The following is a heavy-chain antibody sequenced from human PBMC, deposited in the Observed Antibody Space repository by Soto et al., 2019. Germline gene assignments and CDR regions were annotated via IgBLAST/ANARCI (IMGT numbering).Heavy chain of an antibody. Sequence: SETLSLPCTVSGGSLSSYYWSWVRQPPGKGLEWIGYIYYSGSTNYNPSLKSRVTISVDTSKNQFSLKLSSVTAADTAVYYCARHGVVVVPAANAFDIWGQGTMVTVSS. V-gene: IGHV4-59*08. CDR3: ARHGVVVVPAANAFDI. J-gene: IGHJ3*02. CDR2: IYYSGST. D-gene: IGHD2-2*01. CDR1: GGSLSSYY.